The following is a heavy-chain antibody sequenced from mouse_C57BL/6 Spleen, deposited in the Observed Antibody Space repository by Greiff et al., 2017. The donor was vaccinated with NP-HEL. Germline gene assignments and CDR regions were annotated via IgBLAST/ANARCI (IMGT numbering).Heavy chain of an antibody. V-gene: IGHV1-42*01. J-gene: IGHJ2*01. CDR3: ASKRGDY. Sequence: VQLQQSGPELVKPGASVKISCKASGYSFTGYYMTWVQQSPEKSLEWIGEINPSTGGTTYNQKFKAKATLTVDKSSSTAYMQLKSLTSEDSAVYNCASKRGDYWGQGTTLTVSS. CDR2: INPSTGGT. CDR1: GYSFTGYY.